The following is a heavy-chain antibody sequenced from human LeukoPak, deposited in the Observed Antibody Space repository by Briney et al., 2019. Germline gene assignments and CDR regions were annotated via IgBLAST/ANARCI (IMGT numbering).Heavy chain of an antibody. D-gene: IGHD3-16*01. CDR2: IYTSGST. CDR1: GGSFSGYY. J-gene: IGHJ6*03. Sequence: SETLSLTCAVYGGSFSGYYWSWIRQPAGKGLEWIGRIYTSGSTNYNPSLKSRVTISVDTSKNQFSLKLSSVTAADTAMYYCARVKDPGGYYYYYYMDVWGKGATVTVSS. V-gene: IGHV4-59*10. CDR3: ARVKDPGGYYYYYYMDV.